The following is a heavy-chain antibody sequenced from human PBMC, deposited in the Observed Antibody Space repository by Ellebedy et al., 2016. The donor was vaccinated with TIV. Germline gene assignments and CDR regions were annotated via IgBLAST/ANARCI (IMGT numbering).Heavy chain of an antibody. J-gene: IGHJ4*02. V-gene: IGHV1-2*02. D-gene: IGHD5-24*01. CDR3: ARGLGWLQRDSDY. CDR1: GYTFTDYY. Sequence: AASVKVSCKASGYTFTDYYIHWVRQAPGQGLEWMGWIYPHSGGTNYGQDFQGRVTMTSDTSIKTAYMELSRLRSDDTAVYFCARGLGWLQRDSDYWGQGTLVTVSS. CDR2: IYPHSGGT.